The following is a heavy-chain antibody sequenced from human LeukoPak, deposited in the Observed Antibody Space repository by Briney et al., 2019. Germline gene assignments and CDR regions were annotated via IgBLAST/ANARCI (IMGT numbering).Heavy chain of an antibody. CDR2: LYHSGTT. CDR1: GYSIAHGFF. V-gene: IGHV4-38-2*02. CDR3: ARVEVPRDINDWYFDL. Sequence: SHTLSLTCTVSGYSIAHGFFWAWIRQPPGGGLEWIGSLYHSGTTYYNTSLKSRISTSVDTSKNQFSLKLRLVTAADTAVYYCARVEVPRDINDWYFDLWGRGTLVTVSS. D-gene: IGHD2-15*01. J-gene: IGHJ2*01.